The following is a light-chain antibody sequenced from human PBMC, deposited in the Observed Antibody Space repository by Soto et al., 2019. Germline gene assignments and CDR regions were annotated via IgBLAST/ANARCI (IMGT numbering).Light chain of an antibody. J-gene: IGKJ3*01. CDR1: QGISNW. Sequence: DIQMTQSPSFVSASVGDRVTITCRASQGISNWLAWYQQKPGKAPKLLIYATSNLQGGVPSRFSGSGSGTDFTLTIGSLQHEDSETYYCQQSSSFPLTLGPGTKVDIK. CDR3: QQSSSFPLT. V-gene: IGKV1-12*01. CDR2: ATS.